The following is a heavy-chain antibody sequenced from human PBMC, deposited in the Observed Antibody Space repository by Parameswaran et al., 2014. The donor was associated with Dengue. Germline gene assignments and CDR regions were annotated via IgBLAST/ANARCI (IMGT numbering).Heavy chain of an antibody. CDR2: HPLSLGSA. V-gene: IGHV1-69*01. J-gene: IGHJ5*02. D-gene: IGHD3-9*01. CDR3: ARDNSRIRYSDWMNAPNMGFDP. CDR1: ISNA. Sequence: ISNARLGATGPWTRARVDGRDHPLSLGSANYAQMFQDRVTISADESTNTAYMELSNLRSEDTAVYYCARDNSRIRYSDWMNAPNMGFDPWGQGTLVTVSS.